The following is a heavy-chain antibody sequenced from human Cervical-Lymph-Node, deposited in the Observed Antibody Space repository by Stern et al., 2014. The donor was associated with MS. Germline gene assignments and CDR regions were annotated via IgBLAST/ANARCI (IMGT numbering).Heavy chain of an antibody. CDR1: GYTFTSYY. CDR2: IHPSGGST. D-gene: IGHD6-19*01. J-gene: IGHJ6*02. Sequence: VQLVQSGAEVKKPGASVKVSCKASGYTFTSYYMHWVRQAPGQGLEWMGIIHPSGGSTSYAQKFQGRVTMTRDTSTSTVYMELSSLRSEDTAVYYCARLAVAGTYYYNGMDVWGQGTTVTVSS. CDR3: ARLAVAGTYYYNGMDV. V-gene: IGHV1-46*03.